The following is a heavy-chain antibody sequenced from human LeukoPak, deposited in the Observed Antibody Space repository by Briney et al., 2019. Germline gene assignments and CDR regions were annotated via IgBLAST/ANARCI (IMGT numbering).Heavy chain of an antibody. J-gene: IGHJ4*01. Sequence: GASVKVSCKASGYTFTAYYLHWVRQAPGQGLEWMGWIDPNSGDTKYAQKFQGRVTMTRDTSISTAYMELSRLRSNDTAIYYCARLMVGASLLPAKVDYWGHGTQVTVSS. CDR3: ARLMVGASLLPAKVDY. CDR2: IDPNSGDT. CDR1: GYTFTAYY. D-gene: IGHD1-26*01. V-gene: IGHV1-2*02.